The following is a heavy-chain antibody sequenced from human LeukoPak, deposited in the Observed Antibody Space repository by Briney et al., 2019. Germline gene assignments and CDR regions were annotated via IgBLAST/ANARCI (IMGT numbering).Heavy chain of an antibody. V-gene: IGHV4-4*07. Sequence: SETLSLTCNVSGDSINNYYWSWIRQPAEKGLEWIGRVYTSGSTNYNPSLKSRVTMSVDTSKNQFSLKLSSVTAADTAVYYCASTGYSSSWRYYYYYMDVWGKGTTVTISS. CDR3: ASTGYSSSWRYYYYYMDV. CDR2: VYTSGST. J-gene: IGHJ6*03. D-gene: IGHD6-13*01. CDR1: GDSINNYY.